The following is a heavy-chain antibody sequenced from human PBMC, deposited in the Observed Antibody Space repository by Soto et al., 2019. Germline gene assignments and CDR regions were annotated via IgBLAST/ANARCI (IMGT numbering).Heavy chain of an antibody. CDR3: ARVQTYYYDSSGYWSLDY. CDR2: INPSGGST. V-gene: IGHV1-46*01. J-gene: IGHJ4*02. D-gene: IGHD3-22*01. CDR1: GYTVTSYY. Sequence: ASVKVSCRASGYTVTSYYMHWVRQAPGQGLEWRGIINPSGGSTSYAQKFQGRVTMTRDTSTSTVYMELSSLRSEDTAVDYCARVQTYYYDSSGYWSLDYWGKGPLVTVSS.